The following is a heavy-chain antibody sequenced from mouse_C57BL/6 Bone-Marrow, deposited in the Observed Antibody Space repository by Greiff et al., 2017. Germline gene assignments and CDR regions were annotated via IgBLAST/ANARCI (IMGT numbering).Heavy chain of an antibody. J-gene: IGHJ2*01. Sequence: VQLQQSGTVLARPGASVKMSCKPSGYTFTSYWMHWVTQRPGQGLEWIGAIYPGNSDTSYNQKFKGKAKLTAVTSSSTAYMERSSLTNEYSAVDYCTRLEYCDYWGQGTTLTGSS. CDR3: TRLEYCDY. CDR1: GYTFTSYW. CDR2: IYPGNSDT. V-gene: IGHV1-5*01.